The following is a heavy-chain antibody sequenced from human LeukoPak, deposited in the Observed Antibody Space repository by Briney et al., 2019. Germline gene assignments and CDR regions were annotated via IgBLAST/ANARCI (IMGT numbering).Heavy chain of an antibody. J-gene: IGHJ4*02. CDR2: ISAYNGNT. Sequence: ASVKVSCKASGYTFTSYGISWVRQAPGQGLEWMGWISAYNGNTNYAQKLQGRVTMTTDTSTSTAYMELRSLRSDDTAVYYCARLHVLRYFDWSQRSGYFDYWGQGTLVTVPS. V-gene: IGHV1-18*01. CDR1: GYTFTSYG. D-gene: IGHD3-9*01. CDR3: ARLHVLRYFDWSQRSGYFDY.